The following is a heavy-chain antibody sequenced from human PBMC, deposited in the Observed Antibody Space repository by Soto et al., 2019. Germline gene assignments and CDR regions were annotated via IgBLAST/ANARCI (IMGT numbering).Heavy chain of an antibody. D-gene: IGHD2-2*01. CDR1: GFTFSSYA. CDR3: ARELESLLVPAAMLVH. Sequence: PGGSLRLSCAASGFTFSSYAMHWVRQAPGKGLEWVAVISYDGSNKYYADSVKGRFTISRDNSKNTLYLQMNSLRAEDTAVYYCARELESLLVPAAMLVHWGQGT. J-gene: IGHJ4*02. CDR2: ISYDGSNK. V-gene: IGHV3-30-3*01.